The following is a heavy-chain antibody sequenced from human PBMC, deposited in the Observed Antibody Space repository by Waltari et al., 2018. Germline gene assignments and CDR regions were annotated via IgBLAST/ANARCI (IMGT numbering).Heavy chain of an antibody. J-gene: IGHJ4*02. CDR3: ARAFLKYSIAPSFY. D-gene: IGHD6-6*01. V-gene: IGHV1-2*02. CDR2: INPNRGGT. Sequence: QVQLVQSGAAAQNPGASVKVSCKASGYTFTGYYMHWLPTAPAQGLEWMGWINPNRGGTNYAQKFQGRVTMTRDTSISTAYMELSRLRSDDTAVYYCARAFLKYSIAPSFYWGQGTLVTVSS. CDR1: GYTFTGYY.